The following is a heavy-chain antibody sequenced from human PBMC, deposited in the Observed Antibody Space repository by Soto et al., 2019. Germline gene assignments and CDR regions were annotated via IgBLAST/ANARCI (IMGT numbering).Heavy chain of an antibody. J-gene: IGHJ4*02. CDR2: IYSGGST. CDR3: ARVDFWSAQGDY. D-gene: IGHD3-3*01. CDR1: GFTVSSNY. V-gene: IGHV3-53*01. Sequence: SLRLSCAASGFTVSSNYMSWVRQAPGKGLEWVSVIYSGGSTYYADSVKGRFTISRDNSKNTLYLQMNSLRAEDTAVYYCARVDFWSAQGDYWGQGTLVTVSS.